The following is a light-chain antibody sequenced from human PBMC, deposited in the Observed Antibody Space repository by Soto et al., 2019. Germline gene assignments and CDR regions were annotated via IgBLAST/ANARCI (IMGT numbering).Light chain of an antibody. Sequence: EIAMTQSPATLSLSPGERATLSCRASQSINSNLAWYQQKPGQAPRLLIYGASNRATGIPARFSGSGSGTDFTLTISSLEPEDFAVYYCQQRSNWPPITFGQGTRLEIK. CDR1: QSINSN. CDR2: GAS. CDR3: QQRSNWPPIT. J-gene: IGKJ5*01. V-gene: IGKV3-11*01.